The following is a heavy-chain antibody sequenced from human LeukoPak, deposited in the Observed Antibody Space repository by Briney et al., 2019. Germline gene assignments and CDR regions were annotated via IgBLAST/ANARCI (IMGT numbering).Heavy chain of an antibody. V-gene: IGHV1-2*02. D-gene: IGHD2-15*01. CDR2: INPNSGGT. J-gene: IGHJ6*03. CDR1: GYTFTGYY. CDR3: ARELDCSGGSCYVGYYYYMDV. Sequence: EASVKLSCKASGYTFTGYYMHWVRQAPGQGLEWMGWINPNSGGTNYAQKFQGRVTMTRDTSISTAYMELSRLRSDDTAVYYCARELDCSGGSCYVGYYYYMDVWGKGTTVTVSS.